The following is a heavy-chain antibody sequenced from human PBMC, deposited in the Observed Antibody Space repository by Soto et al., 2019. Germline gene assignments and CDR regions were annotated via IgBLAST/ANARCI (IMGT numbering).Heavy chain of an antibody. Sequence: GGSLRLSCAASGFTFSNFAMSWFRQAPGKGLEWVACITASGSFTYYAASVKGRFTISRDNRKSTLSLQIDGLRGEDTAAYYCVKVGSIWYYFDYWGPGTLVTVSS. CDR3: VKVGSIWYYFDY. V-gene: IGHV3-23*01. J-gene: IGHJ4*02. CDR1: GFTFSNFA. D-gene: IGHD2-21*01. CDR2: ITASGSFT.